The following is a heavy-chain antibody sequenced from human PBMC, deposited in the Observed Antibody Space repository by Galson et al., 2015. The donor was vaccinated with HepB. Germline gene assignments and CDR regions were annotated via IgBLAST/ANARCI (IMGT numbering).Heavy chain of an antibody. CDR1: GFTFSSYA. D-gene: IGHD3-10*01. J-gene: IGHJ4*02. Sequence: SLRLSCAASGFTFSSYAMHWVRQAPGKGLEWVAVISYDGSNKYYADSVKGRFTISRDNSKNTLYLQMNSLRAEDTAVYYCARGMYYYGSGSFLDYWGQGTLVTVSS. CDR3: ARGMYYYGSGSFLDY. CDR2: ISYDGSNK. V-gene: IGHV3-30*04.